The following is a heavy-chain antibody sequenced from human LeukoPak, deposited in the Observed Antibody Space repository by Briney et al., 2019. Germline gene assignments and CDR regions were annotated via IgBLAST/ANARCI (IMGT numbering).Heavy chain of an antibody. CDR2: IKRDGSQK. J-gene: IGHJ6*02. Sequence: PGGSLRLSCAAPGFSFSSNWMGWVRQAPGKGLEWVAHIKRDGSQKYYLDSVKGRFTISKDNAKNSLYLQMNSLRAEDTALYHCARNNGMDVWGQGTTVIVSS. CDR3: ARNNGMDV. V-gene: IGHV3-7*03. CDR1: GFSFSSNW.